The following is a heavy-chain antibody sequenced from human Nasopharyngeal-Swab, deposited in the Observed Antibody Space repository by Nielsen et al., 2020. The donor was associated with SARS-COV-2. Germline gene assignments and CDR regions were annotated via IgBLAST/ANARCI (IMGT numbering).Heavy chain of an antibody. CDR2: IIPILGIA. CDR3: ARERMLTGTPVDY. D-gene: IGHD1-20*01. V-gene: IGHV1-69*04. Sequence: SVKVSCKASGYTFTSYDINWVRQAPGQGLEWMGRIIPILGIANYAQKFQGRVTITADKSTSTAYMELSSLRSEDTAVYYCARERMLTGTPVDYWGQGTLVTVSS. CDR1: GYTFTSYD. J-gene: IGHJ4*02.